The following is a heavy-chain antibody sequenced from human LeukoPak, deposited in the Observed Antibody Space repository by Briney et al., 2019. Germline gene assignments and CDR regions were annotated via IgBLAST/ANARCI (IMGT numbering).Heavy chain of an antibody. Sequence: SETLSVTCAVYGGSFSDYNWTWIRQPPGKGLEWIGEIGHNGTTNYNPSLKARVTISLDTSKNQFSLKLTSVTAADTAVYYCARPSGGTPFKRFDYWGQGTLVTVSS. CDR1: GGSFSDYN. J-gene: IGHJ4*02. V-gene: IGHV4-34*01. D-gene: IGHD1-14*01. CDR3: ARPSGGTPFKRFDY. CDR2: IGHNGTT.